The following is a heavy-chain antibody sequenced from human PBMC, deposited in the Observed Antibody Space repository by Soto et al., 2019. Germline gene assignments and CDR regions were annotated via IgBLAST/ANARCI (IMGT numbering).Heavy chain of an antibody. J-gene: IGHJ4*02. V-gene: IGHV1-69*02. CDR1: GGTFSSYT. Sequence: QVQLVQSGGEVKKPGSSVQVSYKASGGTFSSYTISWVRQAPGQGLEWMGRIIPILGIANYAQKFQGRVTITADKSTSTAYMELSSLRSEDTAVYYCARATYCGGDCYSPFDYWGQGTLVTVSS. D-gene: IGHD2-21*02. CDR3: ARATYCGGDCYSPFDY. CDR2: IIPILGIA.